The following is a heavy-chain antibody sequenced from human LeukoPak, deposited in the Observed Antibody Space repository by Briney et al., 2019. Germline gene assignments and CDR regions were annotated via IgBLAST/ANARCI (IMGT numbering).Heavy chain of an antibody. Sequence: SETLSLTCTVSGGSTSRTSQYWGWIHQPPENGLEWIGSMYYSGAIYYNPSLKSRVTISLDTSKNQFSQTLTSVTAADTAVYYCVRLGRMGNVVYWGQGTLVPVSS. CDR3: VRLGRMGNVVY. J-gene: IGHJ4*02. CDR2: MYYSGAI. CDR1: GGSTSRTSQY. V-gene: IGHV4-39*01. D-gene: IGHD3/OR15-3a*01.